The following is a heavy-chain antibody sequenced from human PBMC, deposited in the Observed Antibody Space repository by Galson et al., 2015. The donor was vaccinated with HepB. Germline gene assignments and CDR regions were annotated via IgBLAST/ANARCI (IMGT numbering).Heavy chain of an antibody. Sequence: SLRLSCAGSGFSFSSYDMHWVRQAPGKGLEWVAVVSYDGINKYYADSVKSRFTISSDNSKNTLYLQMDSLRAEDTAVYYCARYSQYSGSYRPFFDYWGQGTLVTVSS. V-gene: IGHV3-30*03. D-gene: IGHD1-26*01. J-gene: IGHJ4*02. CDR1: GFSFSSYD. CDR2: VSYDGINK. CDR3: ARYSQYSGSYRPFFDY.